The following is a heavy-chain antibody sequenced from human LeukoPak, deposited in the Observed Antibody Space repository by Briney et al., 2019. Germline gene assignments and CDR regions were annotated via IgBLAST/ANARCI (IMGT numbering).Heavy chain of an antibody. CDR1: GXSFSGYY. J-gene: IGHJ4*02. Sequence: SETLSLTCAVYGXSFSGYYWSWIRQPPGKGLEWIVEINHSGSTNYNPSLKSRVTISVDTSKNQFSLKLSSVTAADTAVYYCARSDHYYDSSGYDYWGQGTLVTVSS. CDR2: INHSGST. V-gene: IGHV4-34*01. D-gene: IGHD3-22*01. CDR3: ARSDHYYDSSGYDY.